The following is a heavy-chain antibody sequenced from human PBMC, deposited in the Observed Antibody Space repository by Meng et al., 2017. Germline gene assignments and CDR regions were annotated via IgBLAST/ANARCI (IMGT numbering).Heavy chain of an antibody. CDR3: ATRGNPYLDC. V-gene: IGHV1-18*01. CDR2: INAYNGYT. J-gene: IGHJ4*02. Sequence: QGQLVQSGAEVKKPGASVTGSCNASAHTLSSDGFAWVRQAPGQGLEWMGWINAYNGYTDYAQKFLGRVTLTTDTSTNTGYMELRSLTSDDTAVYYCATRGNPYLDCWGQGTLVTVSS. CDR1: AHTLSSDG.